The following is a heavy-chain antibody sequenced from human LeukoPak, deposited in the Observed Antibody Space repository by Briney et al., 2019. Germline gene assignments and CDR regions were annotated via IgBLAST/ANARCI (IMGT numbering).Heavy chain of an antibody. D-gene: IGHD5-12*01. CDR3: AKPPGLRRLDP. Sequence: GGSLRLSCGASGITFSSYGMHWVRQAPGKGLAWVSGINNSGGSTYYADSVKGRFTISRDNSKNTLYLQMNSLRAEDTAVYYCAKPPGLRRLDPWGQGTLVTVSS. CDR1: GITFSSYG. J-gene: IGHJ5*02. CDR2: INNSGGST. V-gene: IGHV3-23*01.